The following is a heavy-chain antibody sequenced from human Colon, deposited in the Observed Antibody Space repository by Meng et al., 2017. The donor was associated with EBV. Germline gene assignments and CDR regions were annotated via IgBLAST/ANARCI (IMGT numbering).Heavy chain of an antibody. CDR2: IYYGGST. CDR1: GTSITSSNG. D-gene: IGHD4-17*01. V-gene: IGHV4-4*02. J-gene: IGHJ4*02. Sequence: QGRLQEPGPGLVKPSGTRSLTCPVSGTSITSSNGWSWVRQPPGKGLEWIGEIYYGGSTNYNPSLKSRVTISLDESKNQFSLRLASMTAADTAVYYCASLYGDFAFWGQGTLVTVSS. CDR3: ASLYGDFAF.